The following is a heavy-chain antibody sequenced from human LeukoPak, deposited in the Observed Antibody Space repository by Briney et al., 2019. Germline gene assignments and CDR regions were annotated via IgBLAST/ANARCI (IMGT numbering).Heavy chain of an antibody. V-gene: IGHV1-46*01. D-gene: IGHD6-19*01. CDR3: AAGLVGGLDAFDI. CDR1: GYTFTSYN. Sequence: ASVKVSCKASGYTFTSYNIHWVRQAPGQGLEWVGRIDPRGGSIHYAQNFQGRVTMTRDTSTNTVYMELSSLRSEDTAVYYCAAGLVGGLDAFDIWGQGTMVTVSS. CDR2: IDPRGGSI. J-gene: IGHJ3*02.